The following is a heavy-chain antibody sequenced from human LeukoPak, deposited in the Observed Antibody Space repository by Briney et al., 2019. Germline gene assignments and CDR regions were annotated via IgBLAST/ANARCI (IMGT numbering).Heavy chain of an antibody. D-gene: IGHD3-10*01. CDR3: ARIVVVGDYYYIDV. J-gene: IGHJ6*03. V-gene: IGHV3-48*04. Sequence: PGGSLRLSCAASGFTFSSYSMNWVRQAPGKGLEWVSYISSSSSTTYYADSVKGRFTISRDNAKNSLYLQMNSLRAEDTAVYYCARIVVVGDYYYIDVWGKGTTVTVSS. CDR1: GFTFSSYS. CDR2: ISSSSSTT.